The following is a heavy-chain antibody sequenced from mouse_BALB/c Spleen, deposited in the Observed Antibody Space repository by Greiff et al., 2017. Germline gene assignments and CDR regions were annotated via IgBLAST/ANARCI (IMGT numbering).Heavy chain of an antibody. CDR2: IDPGSGST. D-gene: IGHD2-2*01. CDR1: GYTFTSYW. CDR3: TRGNGCDASYFAY. Sequence: LQQPGPELVRPGASVKLSCKASGYTFTSYWMHWVKQRPGQGLEWIGKIDPGSGSTNYDEKFKSKATLTVDTSSSTAYMQLSSLTSEDSAVYYCTRGNGCDASYFAYWGQGTTLTVSS. J-gene: IGHJ2*01. V-gene: IGHV1S22*01.